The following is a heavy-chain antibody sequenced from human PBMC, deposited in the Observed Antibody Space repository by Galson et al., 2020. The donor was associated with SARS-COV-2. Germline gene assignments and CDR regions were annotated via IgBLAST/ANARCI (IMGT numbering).Heavy chain of an antibody. Sequence: SETLSLTCAVYGESFSPNYWNWVRLSPGRGLEWIGEITHSVDASYNPSLKSRVTISVDRSKNQFSLNVKSVTAADTAIYYCARARPSRSGFYYYYHMDVWSKGTTVTVSS. D-gene: IGHD3-3*01. CDR1: GESFSPNY. J-gene: IGHJ6*03. CDR2: ITHSVDA. V-gene: IGHV4-34*01. CDR3: ARARPSRSGFYYYYHMDV.